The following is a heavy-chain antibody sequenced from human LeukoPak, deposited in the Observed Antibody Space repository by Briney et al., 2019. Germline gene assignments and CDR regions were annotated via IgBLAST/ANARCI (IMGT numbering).Heavy chain of an antibody. J-gene: IGHJ4*02. V-gene: IGHV1-18*01. CDR3: ANRGVVIRVIPVGFHKEAYYFDS. CDR2: IGVYNGKT. D-gene: IGHD3-22*01. Sequence: ASVKVSCKASAYTFSNYGFSWVRQAPGQGLEWMGWIGVYNGKTEYSEKFQGRVTMTTDTSTSTAYMELRSLTSDDTAVYFCANRGVVIRVIPVGFHKEAYYFDSWGQGALVTVSS. CDR1: AYTFSNYG.